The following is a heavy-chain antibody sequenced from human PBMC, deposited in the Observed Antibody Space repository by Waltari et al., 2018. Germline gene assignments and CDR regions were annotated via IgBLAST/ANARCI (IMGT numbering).Heavy chain of an antibody. Sequence: QVPLVQSGTEVKKPGASVKVSCQASGSSFPDSPLHWVRQTPGQGLEWLGWINPKNGDTSYAQNFLGRVTMTRDTSINTVYMDLSGLRSDDTAVFYCARDPGPIVGAPDYWGQGTLVTVSS. J-gene: IGHJ4*02. D-gene: IGHD1-26*01. CDR1: GSSFPDSP. CDR2: INPKNGDT. V-gene: IGHV1-2*02. CDR3: ARDPGPIVGAPDY.